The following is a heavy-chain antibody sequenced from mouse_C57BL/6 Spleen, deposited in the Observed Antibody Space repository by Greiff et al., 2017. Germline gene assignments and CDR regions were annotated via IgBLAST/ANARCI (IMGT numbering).Heavy chain of an antibody. J-gene: IGHJ2*01. CDR1: GYTFTSYW. Sequence: VQLQQPGAELVRPGSSVKLSCKASGYTFTSYWMHWVKQRPIQGLEWIGNIDPSDRETHYNQKFKDKATLTVDKSSSTAYMQLSSLTSEDSAVYYCARRRDDYDDYFDYWGQGTTLTVSS. V-gene: IGHV1-52*01. CDR3: ARRRDDYDDYFDY. CDR2: IDPSDRET. D-gene: IGHD2-4*01.